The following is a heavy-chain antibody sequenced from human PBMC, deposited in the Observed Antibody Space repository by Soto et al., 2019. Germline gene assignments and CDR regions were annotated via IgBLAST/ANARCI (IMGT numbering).Heavy chain of an antibody. CDR1: GYTFSNYA. Sequence: ASVKVSCKASGYTFSNYAMHWVRQAPGQRLEWMGWINAGNGNTKYSQKFQGRVTMTRDTSTSTVYMELSSLRSEDTAVYYCASIVATTSNYFDYWGQGTLVTVSS. J-gene: IGHJ4*02. D-gene: IGHD5-12*01. CDR3: ASIVATTSNYFDY. CDR2: INAGNGNT. V-gene: IGHV1-3*01.